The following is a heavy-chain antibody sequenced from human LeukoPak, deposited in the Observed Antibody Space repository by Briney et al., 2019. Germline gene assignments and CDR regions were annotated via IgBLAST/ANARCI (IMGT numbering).Heavy chain of an antibody. V-gene: IGHV3-23*01. J-gene: IGHJ5*02. D-gene: IGHD1-1*01. CDR1: GFTFSSYV. CDR3: AKYDRGWFDP. Sequence: GGSLRLFCAASGFTFSSYVMSWVRQAPGKGLEWVSSISGSGGSTYYADSVKGRLTISRDTSKNTLYLQMNSLRAEDTAVYYCAKYDRGWFDPWGQGTLVIVSS. CDR2: ISGSGGST.